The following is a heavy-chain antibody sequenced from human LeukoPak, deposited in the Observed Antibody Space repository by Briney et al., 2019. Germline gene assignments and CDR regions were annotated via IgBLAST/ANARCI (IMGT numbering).Heavy chain of an antibody. J-gene: IGHJ4*02. CDR3: ARLGDYDFWSGYWYYFDY. V-gene: IGHV4-34*01. CDR2: INHSGST. D-gene: IGHD3-3*01. CDR1: GGSFSGYY. Sequence: SETLSLTCAVYGGSFSGYYWSWIRQPPGKGLEWIGEINHSGSTNYNPSLKSRITVSVDTSKNQVSLKLSSVTAADTAVYYCARLGDYDFWSGYWYYFDYWGQGTLVTVSS.